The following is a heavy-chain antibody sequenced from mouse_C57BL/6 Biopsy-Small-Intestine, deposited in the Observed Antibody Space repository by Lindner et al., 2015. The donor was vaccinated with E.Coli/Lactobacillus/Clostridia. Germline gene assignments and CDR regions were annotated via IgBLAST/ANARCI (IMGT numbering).Heavy chain of an antibody. J-gene: IGHJ2*01. CDR3: AIFDY. CDR2: ILPGSDST. Sequence: VQLQESGAELMKPGASVKLSCRATGYTFTGYWIEWVKRRPGHGPDWIGEILPGSDSTNYNEKFKGKATFTADTSSNTVNIQLNSLTTEDSAIYYCAIFDYWGQGTTLTVSS. CDR1: GYTFTGYW. V-gene: IGHV1-9*01.